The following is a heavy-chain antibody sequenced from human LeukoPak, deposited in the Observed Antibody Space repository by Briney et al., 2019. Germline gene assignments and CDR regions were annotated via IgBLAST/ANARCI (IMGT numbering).Heavy chain of an antibody. Sequence: PSETLSLTCTVSGVSISSYYWSWIRQPPGKGLEWIGYIYYSGSTNYNPSLKSRVTISVDTSKNQFSLKLSSVTAADTAVYYCARGFPDDAFDIWGQGTMVTVSS. CDR2: IYYSGST. D-gene: IGHD1-14*01. CDR3: ARGFPDDAFDI. V-gene: IGHV4-59*01. CDR1: GVSISSYY. J-gene: IGHJ3*02.